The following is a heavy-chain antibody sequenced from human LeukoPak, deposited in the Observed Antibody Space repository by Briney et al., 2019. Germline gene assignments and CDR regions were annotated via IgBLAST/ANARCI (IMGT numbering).Heavy chain of an antibody. CDR3: AKDHFPRRVGYNGGESDY. V-gene: IGHV3-23*01. J-gene: IGHJ4*02. CDR1: GFTFSSSA. Sequence: GGSLRLSCAASGFTFSSSAMNWVRQAPGKGLEWVSTISGSGDSTDYADSVKGRFTISRDNSKNTLYLQMNSLRVEDTAVYYCAKDHFPRRVGYNGGESDYWGQGTLVTISS. D-gene: IGHD5-24*01. CDR2: ISGSGDST.